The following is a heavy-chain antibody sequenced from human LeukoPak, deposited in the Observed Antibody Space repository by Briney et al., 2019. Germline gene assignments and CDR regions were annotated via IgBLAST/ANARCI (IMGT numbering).Heavy chain of an antibody. Sequence: SVKVSCKASGYTFTSYDISWVRQAPGQGLEWMGGIIPIFGTANYAQKFQGRVTITADESTSTAYMELSSLRSEDTAVYYCARADAAIPNWFDPWGQGTLVTVSS. J-gene: IGHJ5*02. CDR3: ARADAAIPNWFDP. V-gene: IGHV1-69*13. D-gene: IGHD2-2*02. CDR2: IIPIFGTA. CDR1: GYTFTSYD.